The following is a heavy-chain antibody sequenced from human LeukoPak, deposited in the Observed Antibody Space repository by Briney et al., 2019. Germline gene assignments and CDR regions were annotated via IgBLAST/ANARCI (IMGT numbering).Heavy chain of an antibody. CDR2: TYYRSKWYN. D-gene: IGHD3-22*01. Sequence: SQTLSLTSAISGDSVSINSAAWNWIRQSPSRGLEWLGRTYYRSKWYNDYAVSVKSRITINPDTSKNQFSLQLNSVTPEDTAVYNFARAWMYYYDSSGYLDYWGQGTLVTVSS. CDR1: GDSVSINSAA. CDR3: ARAWMYYYDSSGYLDY. V-gene: IGHV6-1*01. J-gene: IGHJ4*02.